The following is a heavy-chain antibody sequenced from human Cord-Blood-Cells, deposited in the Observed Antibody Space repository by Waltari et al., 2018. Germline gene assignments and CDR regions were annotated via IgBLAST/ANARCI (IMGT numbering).Heavy chain of an antibody. D-gene: IGHD6-6*01. CDR2: IYSGGST. Sequence: EVQLVETGGGLIQPGGSLRLSCAASGFTVSSNYMSWVRQAPGKGLAWVSVIYSGGSTYYADSGKGRFTISRDNSKNTLYLQMNSLRAEDTAVYYCARDMQQLVRGAFDIWGQGTMVTVSS. V-gene: IGHV3-53*02. CDR1: GFTVSSNY. J-gene: IGHJ3*02. CDR3: ARDMQQLVRGAFDI.